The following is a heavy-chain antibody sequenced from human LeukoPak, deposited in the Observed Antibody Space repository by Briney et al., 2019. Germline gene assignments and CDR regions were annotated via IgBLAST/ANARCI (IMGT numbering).Heavy chain of an antibody. D-gene: IGHD1-1*01. Sequence: GASVKVSCKASGGTFSSYTISWVRQAPGQGLEWMGRITPILGIANYAQKFQGRVTITADKSTSTAYMELSSLRSEDTAVYYCARARNWNGENAFDIWGQGTMVTVSS. V-gene: IGHV1-69*02. CDR3: ARARNWNGENAFDI. CDR2: ITPILGIA. CDR1: GGTFSSYT. J-gene: IGHJ3*02.